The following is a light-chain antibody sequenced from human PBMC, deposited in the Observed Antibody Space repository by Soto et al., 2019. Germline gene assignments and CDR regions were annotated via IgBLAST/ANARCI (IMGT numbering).Light chain of an antibody. CDR2: DAS. CDR1: QSVSSY. J-gene: IGKJ2*01. V-gene: IGKV3-11*01. Sequence: EIVLTQSPATLSLSPGERVTLSCRASQSVSSYLAWYQQKLGQAPRLLIYDASNRATGTPVRFSGRGSATDFTLTISGLEPEDFAVYYCQQRSNWPYTFGQGTKLEIK. CDR3: QQRSNWPYT.